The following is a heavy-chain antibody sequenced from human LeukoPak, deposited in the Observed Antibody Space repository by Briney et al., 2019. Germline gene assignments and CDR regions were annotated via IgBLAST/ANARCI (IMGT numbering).Heavy chain of an antibody. CDR1: GFTFSSYA. CDR3: AKQCGPYYDSSAYYSDY. V-gene: IGHV3-23*01. D-gene: IGHD3-22*01. CDR2: ISGSGGST. Sequence: PGGSLSLSCAASGFTFSSYAMSWVRQAPGKGLEWVSIISGSGGSTYYADSVKGRFTISRDNSKNTLYFQMNSLRAEDTAVYYCAKQCGPYYDSSAYYSDYWGQGTLVTVSS. J-gene: IGHJ4*02.